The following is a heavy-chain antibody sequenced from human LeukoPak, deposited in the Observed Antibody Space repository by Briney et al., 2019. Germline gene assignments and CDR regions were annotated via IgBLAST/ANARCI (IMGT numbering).Heavy chain of an antibody. V-gene: IGHV3-48*03. J-gene: IGHJ4*02. CDR2: ISSSGTTI. Sequence: PGGSLRLSCAASGFTFSSYEMNWVRQAPGKGLEWVSYISSSGTTIFYADSVKGRFTISRDNAKNSLFLQMNGLRAGDTAVYYCAREKASATGTTDYDYWGQGTLVTVSS. CDR3: AREKASATGTTDYDY. D-gene: IGHD1-1*01. CDR1: GFTFSSYE.